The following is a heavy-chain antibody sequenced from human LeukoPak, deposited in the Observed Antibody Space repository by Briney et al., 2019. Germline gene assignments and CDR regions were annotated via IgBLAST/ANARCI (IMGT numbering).Heavy chain of an antibody. CDR1: GDSVSSNSAA. V-gene: IGHV6-1*01. J-gene: IGHJ5*02. CDR2: TYYRSKWYN. CDR3: AREWTPNCSGDSCYSRVWFDP. Sequence: SQTLSLTCAISGDSVSSNSAAWNWIRQSPSRGLEWLGRTYYRSKWYNDYAASVRSRITINADTSKNQFSLHLNSVTPEDTAVYYCAREWTPNCSGDSCYSRVWFDPWGQGTLVTVSS. D-gene: IGHD2-15*01.